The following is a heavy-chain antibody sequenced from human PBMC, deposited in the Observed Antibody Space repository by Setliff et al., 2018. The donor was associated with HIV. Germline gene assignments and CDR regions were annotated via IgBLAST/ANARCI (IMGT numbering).Heavy chain of an antibody. D-gene: IGHD6-19*01. J-gene: IGHJ6*02. CDR1: GGSISSHY. CDR3: ARGVGEYSSGWYPVQWPYYYYYGMDV. CDR2: IYYSGST. V-gene: IGHV4-59*11. Sequence: PSETLSLTCTVSGGSISSHYWSWIRQPPGKGLEWIGSIYYSGSTNYNPSLKSRVTISVDTSKNQFSLKLSSVTAADTAVYYCARGVGEYSSGWYPVQWPYYYYYGMDVWGQGTTVTVSS.